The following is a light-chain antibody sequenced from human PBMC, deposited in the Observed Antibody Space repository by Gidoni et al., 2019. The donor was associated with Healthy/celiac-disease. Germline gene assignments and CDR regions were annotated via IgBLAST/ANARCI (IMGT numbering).Light chain of an antibody. Sequence: QAVLPQPSSLSASPGASASLTCTLRSGINVGTYRIYWYQQKPGSPPQYLRRYKSDSDKQQGSGVPSRFAGSKDASANAGILLISGLQSEDEADYYCMIWHSSAVVFGGGTKLTVL. CDR1: SGINVGTYR. J-gene: IGLJ2*01. CDR2: YKSDSDK. CDR3: MIWHSSAVV. V-gene: IGLV5-45*02.